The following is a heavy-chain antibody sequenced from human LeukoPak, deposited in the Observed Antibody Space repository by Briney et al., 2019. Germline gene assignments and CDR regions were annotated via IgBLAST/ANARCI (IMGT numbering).Heavy chain of an antibody. J-gene: IGHJ3*02. V-gene: IGHV3-23*01. CDR3: AKDPPHSSSWPNDAFDI. Sequence: GGSLRLSCAASGFSFSSYAMSWVRQAPGKGLEWVSAISGSGGSTYYADSVKGRFTISRDNSKNTLYLQMNSLRAEDTAVYYCAKDPPHSSSWPNDAFDIWGQGTMVTVSS. CDR2: ISGSGGST. CDR1: GFSFSSYA. D-gene: IGHD6-13*01.